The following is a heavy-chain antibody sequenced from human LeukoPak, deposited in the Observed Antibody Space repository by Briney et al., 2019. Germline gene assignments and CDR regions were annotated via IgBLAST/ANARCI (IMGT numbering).Heavy chain of an antibody. CDR2: IGFDENKK. V-gene: IGHV3-30*02. Sequence: AGGSLRLSCEGSGFTFSSSGIHWVRQAPDKGLEWVAFIGFDENKKNYADSVKGRFTISRDNSKNTLYLQMHSLRPEDTALYYCAKDRGILASDIWGQGTMVIVSS. D-gene: IGHD3-10*01. CDR3: AKDRGILASDI. J-gene: IGHJ3*02. CDR1: GFTFSSSG.